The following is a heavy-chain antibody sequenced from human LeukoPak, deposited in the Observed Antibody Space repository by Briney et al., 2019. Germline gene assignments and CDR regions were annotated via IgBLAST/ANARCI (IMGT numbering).Heavy chain of an antibody. CDR3: ARHVAALNRGWFDP. D-gene: IGHD6-6*01. CDR1: GYTFTSYD. J-gene: IGHJ5*02. Sequence: ASVKVSCKASGYTFTSYDINWVRQATGQGLEWLGWMNPNSGNTGYAQKFQGRVTITRDTSINTAYMELSNLRSEDTAVYYCARHVAALNRGWFDPWGQGTLVTVSS. V-gene: IGHV1-8*03. CDR2: MNPNSGNT.